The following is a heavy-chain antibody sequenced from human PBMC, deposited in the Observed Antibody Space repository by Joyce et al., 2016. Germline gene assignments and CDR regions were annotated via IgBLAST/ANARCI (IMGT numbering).Heavy chain of an antibody. V-gene: IGHV3-48*01. CDR2: ISSSSSTI. CDR1: GFTFSSYS. D-gene: IGHD4-17*01. CDR3: AKADYGDKIDAFDI. Sequence: EVQLVESGGGLVQPGGSLRLSCAASGFTFSSYSMNWVRQAPGKGLEWCSYISSSSSTIYYADSVKGRFTISRDNAKNSLYLQMNSLRAEDTAVYYCAKADYGDKIDAFDIWGQGTMVTVSS. J-gene: IGHJ3*02.